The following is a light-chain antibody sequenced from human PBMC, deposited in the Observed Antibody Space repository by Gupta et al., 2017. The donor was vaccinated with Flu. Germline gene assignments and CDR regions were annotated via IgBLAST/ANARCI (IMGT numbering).Light chain of an antibody. CDR1: SGDGGGYNY. CDR2: EGS. J-gene: IGLJ1*01. Sequence: QSVTISCTGTSGDGGGYNYVSWYQQNPGNAHKLMIYEGSRRPSGVPDRFSASKSGSTASLTVSGLQAEDEADYYCGSYADGRYVFGTGTKVTVL. CDR3: GSYADGRYV. V-gene: IGLV2-8*01.